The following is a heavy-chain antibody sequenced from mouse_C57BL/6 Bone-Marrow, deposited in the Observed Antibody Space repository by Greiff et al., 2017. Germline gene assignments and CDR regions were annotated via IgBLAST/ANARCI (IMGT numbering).Heavy chain of an antibody. V-gene: IGHV2-2*01. CDR1: GFSLTSYG. J-gene: IGHJ4*01. CDR2: IWSGGST. D-gene: IGHD2-12*01. Sequence: QVQLKQSGPGLVQPSQSLSITCTVSGFSLTSYGVHWVRQSPGKGLEWLGVIWSGGSTDYNAAFISRLSISKDNSKSQVFFKMNSLQADDTAIYYCARRIVTTGGYYYAMDYWGQGTSVTVSS. CDR3: ARRIVTTGGYYYAMDY.